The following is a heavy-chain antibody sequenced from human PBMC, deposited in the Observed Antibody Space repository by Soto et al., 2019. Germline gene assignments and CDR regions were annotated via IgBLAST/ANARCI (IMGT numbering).Heavy chain of an antibody. Sequence: GGSLRLSCAASGFPFSSYAMSWVRQAPGKGLEWVSTISGRGDDTYYTDSVKGRFTISRDNSKNTLYVHMNSLRAEDTAVYYCARAQPTYSSSYFDYWGQGTLVTVSS. V-gene: IGHV3-23*01. CDR2: ISGRGDDT. CDR3: ARAQPTYSSSYFDY. J-gene: IGHJ4*02. D-gene: IGHD3-22*01. CDR1: GFPFSSYA.